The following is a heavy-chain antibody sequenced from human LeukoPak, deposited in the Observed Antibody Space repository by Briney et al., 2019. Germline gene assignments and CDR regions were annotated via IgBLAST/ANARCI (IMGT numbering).Heavy chain of an antibody. CDR3: AREWTTRSHSISS. D-gene: IGHD1-14*01. V-gene: IGHV1-69*13. CDR2: IIPIFGTA. CDR1: GGTFSSYA. J-gene: IGHJ5*02. Sequence: ASVKVSCKASGGTFSSYAISWVRQAPGQGLEWMGGIIPIFGTANYAQKFQGRVTITADESTSTAYMELSSLRSEDTAVYYCAREWTTRSHSISSWGQGTLVTVSS.